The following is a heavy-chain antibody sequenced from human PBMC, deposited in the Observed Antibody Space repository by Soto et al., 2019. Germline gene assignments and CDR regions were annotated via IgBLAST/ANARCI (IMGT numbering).Heavy chain of an antibody. J-gene: IGHJ5*02. CDR1: GFTFSSYA. CDR3: AGSYSNSRNYGRPLDWFDP. D-gene: IGHD4-4*01. V-gene: IGHV3-23*01. Sequence: GGSLRLSCAASGFTFSSYAMSWVRQAPGKGLEWVSAISGSGGSTYYADSVKGRFTISRDNSKNTLYLQMNSLRAEDTAVYYCAGSYSNSRNYGRPLDWFDPWGQGTLVTVSS. CDR2: ISGSGGST.